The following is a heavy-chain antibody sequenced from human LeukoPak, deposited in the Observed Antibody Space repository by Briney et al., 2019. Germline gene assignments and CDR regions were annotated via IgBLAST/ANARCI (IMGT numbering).Heavy chain of an antibody. D-gene: IGHD5-18*01. V-gene: IGHV3-23*01. Sequence: PGGSLRLSCAASGFTFSSYGMSWVRQAPGKGLEWVSAISGSGGSTYYADSVKGRFTISRDNSKNTLYLQMNSLRAEDTAVYYCAKERGYNNGRYSSSEFDYWGQGTLVTVSS. CDR3: AKERGYNNGRYSSSEFDY. CDR2: ISGSGGST. J-gene: IGHJ4*02. CDR1: GFTFSSYG.